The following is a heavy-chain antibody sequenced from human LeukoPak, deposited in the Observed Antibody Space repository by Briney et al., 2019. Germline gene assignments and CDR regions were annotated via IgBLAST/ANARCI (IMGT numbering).Heavy chain of an antibody. CDR2: INTDGSST. D-gene: IGHD4-23*01. CDR3: ANIRPGNSYFDY. J-gene: IGHJ4*02. V-gene: IGHV3-74*01. Sequence: TGGSLRLSCAASGFTFSSYWMHWVRQAPGKGLVWVSRINTDGSSTSYADSVKGRFTISRDNAKNSLYLQMNSLRAEDTAVYYCANIRPGNSYFDYWGQGTLVTVSS. CDR1: GFTFSSYW.